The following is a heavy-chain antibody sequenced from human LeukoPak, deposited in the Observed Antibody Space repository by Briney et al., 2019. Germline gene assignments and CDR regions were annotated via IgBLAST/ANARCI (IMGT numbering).Heavy chain of an antibody. CDR2: LYHSDSA. CDR3: ARQHDSYYYYYIDV. CDR1: GYSISNGYY. J-gene: IGHJ6*03. V-gene: IGHV4-38-2*01. Sequence: SETLSPTCAVSGYSISNGYYWVWIRQPPGRGLEWIVSLYHSDSAYYNTSLRGRVSMSVDTSKNQFSLTLSFVTAADTAVYYCARQHDSYYYYYIDVWGSGTTVTVSS.